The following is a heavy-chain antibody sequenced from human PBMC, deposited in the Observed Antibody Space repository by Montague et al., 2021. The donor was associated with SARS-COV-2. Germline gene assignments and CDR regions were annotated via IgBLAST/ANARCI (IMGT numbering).Heavy chain of an antibody. D-gene: IGHD3-3*01. V-gene: IGHV4-59*11. J-gene: IGHJ4*02. CDR3: ARGYQLRFLEWSSRQSTFDY. CDR1: GASINGHH. CDR2: MKSSGST. Sequence: SETLSLTCTVSGASINGHHWSWIRQPPGKGLEWIGYMKSSGSTNYKPSLKSRVTISVDTSKNQFSLKLSSVTAADTAVYYCARGYQLRFLEWSSRQSTFDYWGQGTLVTVSS.